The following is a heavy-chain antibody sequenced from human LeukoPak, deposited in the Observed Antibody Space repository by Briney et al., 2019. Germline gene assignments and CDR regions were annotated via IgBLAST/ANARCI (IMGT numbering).Heavy chain of an antibody. CDR2: IYYSGST. V-gene: IGHV4-39*01. J-gene: IGHJ5*02. D-gene: IGHD2-15*01. Sequence: SETLSLTCTVSGGSISSSSYYWGWIRQPPGKGLAWIGSIYYSGSTYYNPSLKSRVTISVDTSKNQFSLKLSSVTAADTAVYYCARHRCSGGSCYLSGSWFDPWGQGTLVTVSS. CDR3: ARHRCSGGSCYLSGSWFDP. CDR1: GGSISSSSYY.